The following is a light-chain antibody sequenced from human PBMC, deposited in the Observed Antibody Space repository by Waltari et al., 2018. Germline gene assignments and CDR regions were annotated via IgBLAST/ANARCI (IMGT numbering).Light chain of an antibody. V-gene: IGLV1-40*01. Sequence: QSVLTQPPSVSGAPGQRVTIPCNGSTSNIGAGYDVHWYQQLPGAAPKLFIYGDNNRPSGVPDRFSGSKSGASASLAITGLQADDESDYYCQSFDNRLSGSVIFGGGTRLTVL. CDR2: GDN. CDR3: QSFDNRLSGSVI. CDR1: TSNIGAGYD. J-gene: IGLJ2*01.